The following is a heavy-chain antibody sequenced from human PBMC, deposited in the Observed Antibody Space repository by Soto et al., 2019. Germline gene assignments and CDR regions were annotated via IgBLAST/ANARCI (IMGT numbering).Heavy chain of an antibody. CDR2: ISAYNVNT. CDR1: GYTFTSYG. J-gene: IGHJ3*02. CDR3: AREYYYDSSGAFDI. D-gene: IGHD3-22*01. V-gene: IGHV1-18*01. Sequence: ASVKVSCKASGYTFTSYGISWVRQAPGQGLEWMGWISAYNVNTNYAQKLQGRVTMTTDTSTSTAYMELRSLRSDDTAVYYCAREYYYDSSGAFDIWGQGTMVTVSS.